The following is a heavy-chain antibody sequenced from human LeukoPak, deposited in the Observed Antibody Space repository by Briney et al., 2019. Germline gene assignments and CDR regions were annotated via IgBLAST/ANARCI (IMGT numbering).Heavy chain of an antibody. CDR1: GGSISSGGYY. D-gene: IGHD6-13*01. V-gene: IGHV4-31*03. CDR3: AVSIAAAGTNWFDP. J-gene: IGHJ5*02. CDR2: IHYSGST. Sequence: KASQTLSLTCTVSGGSISSGGYYWSWIRQHPGKGLEWIGYIHYSGSTYYNPSLKSRVTISVDTSKNQFSLKLSSVTAADTAVYYCAVSIAAAGTNWFDPWGQGTLVTVSS.